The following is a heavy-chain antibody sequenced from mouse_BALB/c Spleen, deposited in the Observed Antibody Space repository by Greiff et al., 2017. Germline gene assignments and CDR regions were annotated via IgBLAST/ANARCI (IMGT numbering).Heavy chain of an antibody. CDR3: ASSYGNYFDY. Sequence: EVNLVESGGGLVKPGGSLKLSCAASGFTFSSYAMSWVRQTPEKRLEWVATISSGGSYTYYPDSVKGRFTISRDNAKNTLYLQMSSLRSEDTAMYYCASSYGNYFDYWAKAPLSQSPQ. CDR2: ISSGGSYT. D-gene: IGHD2-1*01. CDR1: GFTFSSYA. J-gene: IGHJ2*01. V-gene: IGHV5-9-3*01.